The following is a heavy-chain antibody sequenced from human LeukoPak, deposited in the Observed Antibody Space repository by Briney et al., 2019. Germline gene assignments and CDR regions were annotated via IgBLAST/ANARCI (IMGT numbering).Heavy chain of an antibody. Sequence: TSETLSLTCAVSGGSISSGGYSWSWIRQPPGKGLEWIGYIYHSGSTYYNPSLKSRVTISVDRSKNQFSLKLSSVTAADTAVYYCARDKVITMVRGAPTEYYFDSWGQGTLVTVSS. D-gene: IGHD3-10*01. CDR3: ARDKVITMVRGAPTEYYFDS. J-gene: IGHJ4*02. CDR1: GGSISSGGYS. CDR2: IYHSGST. V-gene: IGHV4-30-2*01.